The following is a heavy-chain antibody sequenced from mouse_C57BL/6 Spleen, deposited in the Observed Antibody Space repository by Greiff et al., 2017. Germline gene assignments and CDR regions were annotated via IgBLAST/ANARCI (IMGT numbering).Heavy chain of an antibody. V-gene: IGHV1-39*01. D-gene: IGHD2-4*01. CDR3: ARSLYDYDGDYAMDY. Sequence: VQLQQSGPELVKPGASVKISCKASGYSFTDYNLNWVKQSNGKSLEWIGVLNPNDGTHSYNQKFKDKATLTVDKASSTAYMQLNSLTSKDSTVYYCARSLYDYDGDYAMDYWGQGTSVTVSS. CDR1: GYSFTDYN. CDR2: LNPNDGTH. J-gene: IGHJ4*01.